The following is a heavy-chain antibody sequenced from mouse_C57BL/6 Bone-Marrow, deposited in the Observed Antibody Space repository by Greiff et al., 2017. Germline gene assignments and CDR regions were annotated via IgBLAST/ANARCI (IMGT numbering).Heavy chain of an antibody. CDR2: INPSNGGT. V-gene: IGHV1-53*01. J-gene: IGHJ4*01. CDR3: AREGAPYYAMDY. CDR1: GYTFTSYW. Sequence: QVQLQQPGTELVKPGASVKLSCTASGYTFTSYWMHWVKQRPGQGLEWIGNINPSNGGTTYNEQFKSKATLTVYKSSSTAYMQLRILTSTDSAVYYCAREGAPYYAMDYWGQGTSVTVSS.